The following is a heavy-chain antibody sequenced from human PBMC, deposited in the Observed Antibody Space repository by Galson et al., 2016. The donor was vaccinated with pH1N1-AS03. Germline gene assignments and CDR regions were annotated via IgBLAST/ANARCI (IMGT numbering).Heavy chain of an antibody. Sequence: SVKVSCKASGGNVRTHPISWVRQAPGQGLEWMGGIMPVFGPAKYAQKFQGRVTISADESTSTAYMELNNLRPEDTAVYYCATDHYETSDFRGAWDYWGQGTPVTVSS. CDR3: ATDHYETSDFRGAWDY. J-gene: IGHJ4*02. V-gene: IGHV1-69*13. CDR2: IMPVFGPA. D-gene: IGHD3-22*01. CDR1: GGNVRTHP.